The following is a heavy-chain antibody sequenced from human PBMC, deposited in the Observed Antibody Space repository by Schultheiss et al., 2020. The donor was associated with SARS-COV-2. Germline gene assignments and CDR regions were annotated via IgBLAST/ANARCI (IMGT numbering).Heavy chain of an antibody. V-gene: IGHV4-59*12. D-gene: IGHD3-9*01. CDR3: ARDRRYFDWLTDAFDI. CDR2: IYYSGST. Sequence: SETLSLTCTVSGGSISSYYWSWIRQPPGKGLEWIGYIYYSGSTNYNPSLKSRVTMSVDTSKKQFSLRLSSVTAADTAVYYCARDRRYFDWLTDAFDIWGQGTMVTV. CDR1: GGSISSYY. J-gene: IGHJ3*02.